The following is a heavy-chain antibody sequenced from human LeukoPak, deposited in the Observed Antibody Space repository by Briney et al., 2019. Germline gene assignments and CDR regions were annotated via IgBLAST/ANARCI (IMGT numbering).Heavy chain of an antibody. V-gene: IGHV4-4*02. CDR2: IYHSGST. CDR3: ARGPTLYSSGWYFDY. D-gene: IGHD6-19*01. Sequence: SETLSLTCAVSGGSISSSNWWSWVRQPPGKGLEWIGEIYHSGSTNYNPSLKSRVTISVDKSKNQFSLKLSSVTAADTAVYYCARGPTLYSSGWYFDYWGQGTLVTVSS. CDR1: GGSISSSNW. J-gene: IGHJ4*02.